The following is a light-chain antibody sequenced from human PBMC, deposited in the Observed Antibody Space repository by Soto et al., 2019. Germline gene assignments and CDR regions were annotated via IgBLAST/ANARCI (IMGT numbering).Light chain of an antibody. CDR1: QGVTTN. Sequence: EILMTQSPATLSVSPGERVTLSCRAGQGVTTNFAWYQQKSGQSPRLLIYGASTRATGIPARFRGSGSGTDFTLTISSLQSEDFAVYYCQQYNQWPPWTFGQGTKVEIK. CDR2: GAS. J-gene: IGKJ1*01. CDR3: QQYNQWPPWT. V-gene: IGKV3-15*01.